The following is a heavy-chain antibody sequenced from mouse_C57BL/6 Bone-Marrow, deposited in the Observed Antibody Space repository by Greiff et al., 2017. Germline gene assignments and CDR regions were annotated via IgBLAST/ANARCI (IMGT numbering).Heavy chain of an antibody. CDR2: IYPRSGNT. V-gene: IGHV1-81*01. J-gene: IGHJ3*01. D-gene: IGHD3-3*01. CDR1: GYTFTSYG. CDR3: ARKGDWPWFAY. Sequence: VQLQQSGAELARPGASVKLSCKASGYTFTSYGISWVKQRTGQGLAWIGEIYPRSGNTYYNEKFKGKATLTADKSSSTAYMELRSLTSEDSAVYFCARKGDWPWFAYWGQGTLVTVSA.